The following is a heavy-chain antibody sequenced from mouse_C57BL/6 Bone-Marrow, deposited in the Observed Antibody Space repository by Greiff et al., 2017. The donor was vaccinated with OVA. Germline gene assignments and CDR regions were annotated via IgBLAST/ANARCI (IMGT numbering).Heavy chain of an antibody. CDR1: GYTFTDYY. CDR3: ARIYLYWYFDV. Sequence: EVQLQQSGPVLVKPGASVKMSCKASGYTFTDYYMNWVKQSHGKSLEWIGVINPYNGGTCYNQKFKSKATLTVDKSSSTAYMELNSLTSEDSAVYYCARIYLYWYFDVWGTGTTVTVSS. D-gene: IGHD5-1*01. J-gene: IGHJ1*03. CDR2: INPYNGGT. V-gene: IGHV1-19*01.